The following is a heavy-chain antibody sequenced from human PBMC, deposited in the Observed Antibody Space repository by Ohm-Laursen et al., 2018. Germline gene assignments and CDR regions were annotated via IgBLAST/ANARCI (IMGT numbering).Heavy chain of an antibody. Sequence: SLRLSCAATRFTFSNCWMSWVRQAPGKGLEWVADIKADGNKAYYVDSVKGRFIISRDNAKNTLYLQMNSLRAEDTAVYYCAKDTGHYDSSGYDAFDIWGQGTMVTVSS. D-gene: IGHD3-22*01. V-gene: IGHV3-7*03. J-gene: IGHJ3*02. CDR3: AKDTGHYDSSGYDAFDI. CDR1: RFTFSNCW. CDR2: IKADGNKA.